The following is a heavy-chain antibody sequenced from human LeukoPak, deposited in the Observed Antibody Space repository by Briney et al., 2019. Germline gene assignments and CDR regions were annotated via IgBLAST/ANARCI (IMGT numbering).Heavy chain of an antibody. CDR3: ARETKAAAAKTWFPP. J-gene: IGHJ5*02. CDR1: GGSISTYY. CDR2: IYTSGST. Sequence: SETLSLTCTVSGGSISTYYWNWIRQPAGEGLEWIGRIYTSGSTNYKPSLKSRVTMSVDTSKNQFSLKLSSVTAADTAVYYCARETKAAAAKTWFPPGGKGTLFTVP. V-gene: IGHV4-4*07. D-gene: IGHD6-13*01.